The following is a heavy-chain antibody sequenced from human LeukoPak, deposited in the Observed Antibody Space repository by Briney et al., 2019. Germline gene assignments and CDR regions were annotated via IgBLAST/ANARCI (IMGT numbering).Heavy chain of an antibody. CDR2: ISGSGGST. CDR3: AKVTAAAGLIIDY. J-gene: IGHJ4*02. D-gene: IGHD6-13*01. CDR1: GFTFSSYA. V-gene: IGHV3-23*01. Sequence: PGGSLRPSCAASGFTFSSYAMSWVRQAPGKGLEWVSAISGSGGSTYYADSVKGRFTISRDNSKNTLYLQMNSLRAEDTAVYYCAKVTAAAGLIIDYWGQGTLVTVSS.